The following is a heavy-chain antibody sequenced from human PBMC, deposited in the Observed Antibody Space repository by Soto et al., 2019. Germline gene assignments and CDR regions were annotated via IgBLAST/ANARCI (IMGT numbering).Heavy chain of an antibody. J-gene: IGHJ5*01. V-gene: IGHV4-34*01. CDR2: INHSGRV. CDR1: GGSFSGHS. D-gene: IGHD3-22*01. Sequence: SETLSLTCAVYGGSFSGHSWTWIRQSPGKGLEWIGDINHSGRVNYSPSLKSRVTISLDTSKNQFSLTLRAVTAADTAMYYCSTRAYDTNGYYRFDPWGQGTLVTVSS. CDR3: STRAYDTNGYYRFDP.